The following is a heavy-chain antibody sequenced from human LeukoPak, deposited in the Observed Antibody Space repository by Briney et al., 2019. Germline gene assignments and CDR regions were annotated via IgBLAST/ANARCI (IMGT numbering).Heavy chain of an antibody. CDR1: GFTFDDYG. D-gene: IGHD3-22*01. J-gene: IGHJ4*02. Sequence: GGSLRLSCAASGFTFDDYGMSLVRQAPGKGLEWVSGINWNGGSTGYADSVKGRFTISRDNAKNSLYLQMNSLRAEDTALYYCARTPLLTYYYDSSGYYSFDYWGQGTLVTVSS. CDR2: INWNGGST. V-gene: IGHV3-20*04. CDR3: ARTPLLTYYYDSSGYYSFDY.